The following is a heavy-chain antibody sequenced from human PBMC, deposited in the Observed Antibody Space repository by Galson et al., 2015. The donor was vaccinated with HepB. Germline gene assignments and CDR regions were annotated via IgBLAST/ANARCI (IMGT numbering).Heavy chain of an antibody. CDR2: INPSGGST. D-gene: IGHD5-18*01. J-gene: IGHJ4*02. Sequence: SVKVSCKASGDTFTSYYMHWVRQAPGQGLEWMGIINPSGGSTSYAQKFQGRVTMTRDTSTSTVYMELSSLRSEDTAVYYRASGGGGIQLWLDYWGQGTLVTVSS. CDR3: ASGGGGIQLWLDY. V-gene: IGHV1-46*01. CDR1: GDTFTSYY.